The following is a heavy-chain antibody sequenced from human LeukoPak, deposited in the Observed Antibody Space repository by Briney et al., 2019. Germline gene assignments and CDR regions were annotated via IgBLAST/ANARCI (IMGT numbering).Heavy chain of an antibody. CDR2: ISTSSRYI. CDR1: GFTLSNYD. V-gene: IGHV3-21*01. Sequence: GGSLRLSCAASGFTLSNYDMNWVRQAPGKGLEWVSSISTSSRYIYYKDSVRGRFTISRDDAKNSLHLEMNCLRAEDTAVYYCARADCSSSTCYLRRSWFDPWGQGTLVTVSS. CDR3: ARADCSSSTCYLRRSWFDP. D-gene: IGHD2-2*01. J-gene: IGHJ5*02.